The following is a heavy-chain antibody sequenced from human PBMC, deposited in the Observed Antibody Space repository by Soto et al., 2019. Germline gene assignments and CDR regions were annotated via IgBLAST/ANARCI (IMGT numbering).Heavy chain of an antibody. Sequence: PSETLSLTCAVYGGSFSGYYWSWIRQPPGKGLEWIGELNHSGSTNYNPSLKSRVTISVDTSKNQFSLKLSSVTAADTAVYYCARGLRKGGRLADYGMDVWGQGTTVTVSS. CDR3: ARGLRKGGRLADYGMDV. V-gene: IGHV4-34*01. D-gene: IGHD6-13*01. CDR1: GGSFSGYY. J-gene: IGHJ6*02. CDR2: LNHSGST.